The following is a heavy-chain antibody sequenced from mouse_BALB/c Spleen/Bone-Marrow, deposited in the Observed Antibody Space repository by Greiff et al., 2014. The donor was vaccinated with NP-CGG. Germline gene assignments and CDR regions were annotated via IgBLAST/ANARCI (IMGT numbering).Heavy chain of an antibody. D-gene: IGHD1-2*01. CDR2: IYPGDGDT. Sequence: QVQLKQSGAELVRSGSSVKISCKASGYAFSAYWMNWVKQRPGQGLEWIGQIYPGDGDTNYNGKFKGKATLTADKSSSTAYMQLSSLTSEDSAVYFCTRSTATFDYWGQGTTLTVSS. J-gene: IGHJ2*01. CDR3: TRSTATFDY. V-gene: IGHV1-80*01. CDR1: GYAFSAYW.